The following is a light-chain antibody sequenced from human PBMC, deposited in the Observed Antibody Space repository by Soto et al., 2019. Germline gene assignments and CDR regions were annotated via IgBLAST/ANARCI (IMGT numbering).Light chain of an antibody. CDR1: QSVSRNY. CDR3: QQYGGSAGT. CDR2: DAS. J-gene: IGKJ1*01. Sequence: EVVLTHSPGTLSLSPWDIATLSCRASQSVSRNYLAWYQQKPGQAPRLLIFDASSRATGIPARFIGSGSGTDFTPTISRLEPEDFAVYYCQQYGGSAGTFGQGTKVDIK. V-gene: IGKV3-20*01.